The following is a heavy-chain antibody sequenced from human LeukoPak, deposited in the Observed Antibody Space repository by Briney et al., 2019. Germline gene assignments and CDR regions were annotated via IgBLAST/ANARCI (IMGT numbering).Heavy chain of an antibody. D-gene: IGHD2-8*01. CDR1: GGSISSGSYY. CDR2: IYTSGST. CDR3: ARMYYAQTSYFDY. Sequence: SSETLSLTCTVSGGSISSGSYYWSWIRQPAGKGLEWIGRIYTSGSTNYNPSLKSRVTISVDTSKNQFSLKLSSVTAADTAVYYCARMYYAQTSYFDYWGQGTLVTVSS. V-gene: IGHV4-61*02. J-gene: IGHJ4*02.